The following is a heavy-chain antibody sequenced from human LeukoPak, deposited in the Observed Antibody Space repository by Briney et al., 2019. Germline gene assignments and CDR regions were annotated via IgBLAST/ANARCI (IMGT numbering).Heavy chain of an antibody. Sequence: QPGGSLRLSCAASGFTFSNYWMSWVRQAPGKGLEWVANIKRDGSERYYVDSVKGRFTISRDNAKNSLYLQMNSLRAEDTAVYYCARVGGGYDFWSGYLHAFDIWGQGTMVAVSS. CDR1: GFTFSNYW. V-gene: IGHV3-7*01. CDR2: IKRDGSER. CDR3: ARVGGGYDFWSGYLHAFDI. J-gene: IGHJ3*02. D-gene: IGHD3-3*01.